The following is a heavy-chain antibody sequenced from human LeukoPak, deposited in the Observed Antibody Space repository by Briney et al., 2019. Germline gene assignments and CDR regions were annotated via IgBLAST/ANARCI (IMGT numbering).Heavy chain of an antibody. CDR1: GYSFTTYW. D-gene: IGHD4-17*01. CDR2: IFPGDSDT. Sequence: GESLQISCKASGYSFTTYWIGWVRQMPGKGLEWMGIIFPGDSDTRYSPSFQGQVTISVDTSISTVYLQWSSLKASDTAMYFCATTTSGWGLGTLVTVSS. V-gene: IGHV5-51*01. J-gene: IGHJ4*02. CDR3: ATTTSG.